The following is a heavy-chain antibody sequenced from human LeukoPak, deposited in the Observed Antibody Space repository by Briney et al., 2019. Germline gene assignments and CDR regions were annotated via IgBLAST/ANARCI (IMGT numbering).Heavy chain of an antibody. J-gene: IGHJ3*02. CDR1: GYSISSGYY. CDR2: IYHSGST. CDR3: ARATIWFGEPEGAFDI. Sequence: PSETLSLTCTVSGYSISSGYYWGWIRQPPGKGLEWIGSIYHSGSTYYNPSLKSRVTISVDTSKNQFSLKLSSVTAADTAVYYCARATIWFGEPEGAFDIWGQGTMVTVSS. D-gene: IGHD3-10*01. V-gene: IGHV4-38-2*02.